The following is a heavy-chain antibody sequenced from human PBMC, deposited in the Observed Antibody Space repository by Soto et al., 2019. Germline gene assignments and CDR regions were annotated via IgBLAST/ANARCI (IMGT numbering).Heavy chain of an antibody. CDR1: GFTFSSYS. Sequence: EVQLVESGGGLVKPGGSLRLSCAASGFTFSSYSMNWVRQAPGKGLEWVSSISSSSSYIYYADSVKGRFTISRDNAKNSLYLQMNSPRAEDTAVYYCARGGSSAFDPWGQGTLVTVSS. J-gene: IGHJ5*02. V-gene: IGHV3-21*01. CDR2: ISSSSSYI. D-gene: IGHD2-15*01. CDR3: ARGGSSAFDP.